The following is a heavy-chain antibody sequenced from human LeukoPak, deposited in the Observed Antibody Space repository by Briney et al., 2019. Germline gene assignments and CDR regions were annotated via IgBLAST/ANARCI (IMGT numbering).Heavy chain of an antibody. Sequence: SETLSLTCTVSGGTTSIYYWIWIRQIAGKGLEWIGRIHASGDTTYNPSLKSRVTMSLDTSKNQFSLKLRSVTAADTAIYSCARDWGTRGEVKLDPWGEGTLVSVCS. D-gene: IGHD3-16*01. J-gene: IGHJ5*02. V-gene: IGHV4-4*07. CDR1: GGTTSIYY. CDR3: ARDWGTRGEVKLDP. CDR2: IHASGDT.